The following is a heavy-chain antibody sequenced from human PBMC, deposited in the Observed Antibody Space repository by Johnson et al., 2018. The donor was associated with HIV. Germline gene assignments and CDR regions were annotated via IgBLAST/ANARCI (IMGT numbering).Heavy chain of an antibody. CDR1: GFTFNSYG. V-gene: IGHV3-30*19. Sequence: QVQLVESGGGVVQPGGSLRLSCAASGFTFNSYGMHWVRQAPGKGLEWVAVISYDGSNKYYADSVKGRFTISRDNSKNTLYLQMNSLRAEDTALYYCAKGAQWLVWLDAFDIWGQGTMVTVSS. CDR3: AKGAQWLVWLDAFDI. J-gene: IGHJ3*02. CDR2: ISYDGSNK. D-gene: IGHD6-19*01.